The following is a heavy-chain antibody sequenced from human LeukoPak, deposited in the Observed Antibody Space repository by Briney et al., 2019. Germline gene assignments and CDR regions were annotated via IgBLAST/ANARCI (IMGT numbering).Heavy chain of an antibody. CDR3: ANTYYYLSGSLPEDY. Sequence: GGSLRLSCAASGFMFRGYAMSWVRQAPAKGLEWVSAISDTGDSTYYADSVKGRFTISRDNSKNTPYLQMNSLRVEDTALYFCANTYYYLSGSLPEDYWGQGALVTVSS. CDR2: ISDTGDST. J-gene: IGHJ4*02. CDR1: GFMFRGYA. V-gene: IGHV3-23*01. D-gene: IGHD3-10*01.